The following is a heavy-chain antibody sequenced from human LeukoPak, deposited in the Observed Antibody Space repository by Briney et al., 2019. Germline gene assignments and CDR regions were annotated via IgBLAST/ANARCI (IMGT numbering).Heavy chain of an antibody. D-gene: IGHD1-1*01. CDR1: GFIFSNYG. J-gene: IGHJ4*02. CDR2: MSYDGSNK. CDR3: TRDWNDLDY. V-gene: IGHV3-30*03. Sequence: GGSLRLSCAASGFIFSNYGMHWVRQAPGKGLEWVAVMSYDGSNKYYADSVKGRFTISRDNSRNVLYLQMNSLRAEDTAVYYSTRDWNDLDYWGQGTLVTVSS.